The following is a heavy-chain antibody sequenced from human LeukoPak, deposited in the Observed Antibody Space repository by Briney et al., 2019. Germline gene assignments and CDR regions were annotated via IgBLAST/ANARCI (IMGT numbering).Heavy chain of an antibody. CDR3: ATPFGDTAMGY. CDR2: IIPIFGTA. CDR1: GGTFSSYA. J-gene: IGHJ4*02. Sequence: SVEVSCKASGGTFSSYAISWVRQAPGQGLEWMGGIIPIFGTANYAQKFQGRVTITADESTSTAYMELSSLRSEDTAVYYCATPFGDTAMGYWGQGTLVTVSS. V-gene: IGHV1-69*13. D-gene: IGHD5-18*01.